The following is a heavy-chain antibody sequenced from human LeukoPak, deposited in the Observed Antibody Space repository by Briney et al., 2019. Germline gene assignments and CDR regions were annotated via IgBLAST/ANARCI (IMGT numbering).Heavy chain of an antibody. CDR3: AREVRQNWNYLPSYNWFDP. D-gene: IGHD1-7*01. J-gene: IGHJ5*02. CDR1: GGSISSSSYY. CDR2: IYYSGST. Sequence: SETLSLTCTVSGGSISSSSYYWGWIRQPPGKGLEWIGSIYYSGSTYYNPSLKSRVTISVDTSKNQFSLKLSSVTAADTAVYYCAREVRQNWNYLPSYNWFDPWGQGTLVTVSS. V-gene: IGHV4-39*07.